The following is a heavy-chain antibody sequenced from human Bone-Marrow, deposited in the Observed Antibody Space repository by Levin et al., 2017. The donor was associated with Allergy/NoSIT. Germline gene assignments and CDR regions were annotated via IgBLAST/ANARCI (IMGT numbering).Heavy chain of an antibody. CDR2: MYYGGNT. D-gene: IGHD3-10*01. J-gene: IGHJ4*02. V-gene: IGHV4-39*01. CDR3: FYGSGSYSLFDN. CDR1: GDSVSSASYY. Sequence: PSETLSLTCSVSGDSVSSASYYCGWIRQPPGKGLEWIGSMYYGGNTYYNPSLKSRLTISLDTSKNHFSVNLTSMTAADTAVYYCFYGSGSYSLFDNWAQGTQVTVSS.